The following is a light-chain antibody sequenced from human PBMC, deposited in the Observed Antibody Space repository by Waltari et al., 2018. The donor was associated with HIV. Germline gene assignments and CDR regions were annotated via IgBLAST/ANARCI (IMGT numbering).Light chain of an antibody. CDR3: CAYAGSTTYVI. Sequence: QSALTQPASVSGSPGQSITISCTGTSSDVGGYNLVSLYQPHPGKAPKLMIYEVSKRPSGVSNRCSGSNSGNTASLTIAGLQAEDEADYYCCAYAGSTTYVIFGGGTKLTVL. CDR1: SSDVGGYNL. J-gene: IGLJ2*01. V-gene: IGLV2-23*02. CDR2: EVS.